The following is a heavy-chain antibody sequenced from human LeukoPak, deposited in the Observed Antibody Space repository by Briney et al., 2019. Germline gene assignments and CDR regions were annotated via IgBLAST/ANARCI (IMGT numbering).Heavy chain of an antibody. CDR1: DDSITMYY. Sequence: SETLSLTCSVSDDSITMYYWTWIRQPPGKGLEWIESIYHSGSTYYNPSLKSRVTISVDTSKNQFSLKLSSVTAADTAVYYCARFRYDSSGYYSFDYWAQGTLVTVSS. CDR2: IYHSGST. J-gene: IGHJ4*02. D-gene: IGHD3-22*01. CDR3: ARFRYDSSGYYSFDY. V-gene: IGHV4-38-2*02.